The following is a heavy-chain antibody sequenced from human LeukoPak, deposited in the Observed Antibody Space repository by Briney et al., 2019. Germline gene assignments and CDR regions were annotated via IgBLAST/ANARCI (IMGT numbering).Heavy chain of an antibody. CDR1: GFIFSTSW. Sequence: GGSLRLSCTASGFIFSTSWMTWVRQAPGEGLEWVANINLDGSEKYYVDSVKGRFTISRDNAKNSLYLQMNSLRAEDTAVYYCARGITSGPRRYDVRNFDYWGQGTPVTVSS. CDR2: INLDGSEK. D-gene: IGHD5-12*01. J-gene: IGHJ4*02. CDR3: ARGITSGPRRYDVRNFDY. V-gene: IGHV3-7*01.